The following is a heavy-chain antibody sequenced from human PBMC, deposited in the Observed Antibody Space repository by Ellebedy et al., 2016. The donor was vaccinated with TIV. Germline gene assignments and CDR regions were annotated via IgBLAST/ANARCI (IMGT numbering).Heavy chain of an antibody. V-gene: IGHV3-7*01. CDR1: GFTFSSYW. CDR3: ARDLSQYYDFWSGYYKSYYYYYMDV. CDR2: IKQDGSEK. Sequence: GESLKISXAASGFTFSSYWMSWVRQAPGKGLEWVANIKQDGSEKYYVDSVKGRFTISRDNAKNSLYLQMNSLRAEDTAVYYCARDLSQYYDFWSGYYKSYYYYYMDVWGKGTTVTVSS. D-gene: IGHD3-3*01. J-gene: IGHJ6*03.